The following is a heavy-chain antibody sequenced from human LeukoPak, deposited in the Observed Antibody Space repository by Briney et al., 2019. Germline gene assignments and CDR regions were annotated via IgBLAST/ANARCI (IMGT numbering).Heavy chain of an antibody. CDR1: GGSISSYY. Sequence: PSETLSLTCTVSGGSISSYYWSWIRQPAGKGLEWIGRIYTSGSTNYNPSLKSRVTMSVDTSKNQFSLKLSSVTAADTAVYYCARSGSGYSYGYRYYYYYMDVWGKGTTVTVSS. J-gene: IGHJ6*03. V-gene: IGHV4-4*07. CDR3: ARSGSGYSYGYRYYYYYMDV. D-gene: IGHD5-18*01. CDR2: IYTSGST.